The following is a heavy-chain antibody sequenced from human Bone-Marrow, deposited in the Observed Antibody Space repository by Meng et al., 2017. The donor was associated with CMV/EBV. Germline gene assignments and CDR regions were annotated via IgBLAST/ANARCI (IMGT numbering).Heavy chain of an antibody. D-gene: IGHD1-26*01. V-gene: IGHV3-23*01. CDR2: ISGSGGST. Sequence: GGSLRLSCAASGFTFSSYAMSWVRQAPGKGLEWVSAISGSGGSTYYADSVKGRFTISRDNSRNTVYLYMNNLRAEDTAVYYCARVRTGSLDYWGQGALVTVSS. CDR1: GFTFSSYA. CDR3: ARVRTGSLDY. J-gene: IGHJ4*02.